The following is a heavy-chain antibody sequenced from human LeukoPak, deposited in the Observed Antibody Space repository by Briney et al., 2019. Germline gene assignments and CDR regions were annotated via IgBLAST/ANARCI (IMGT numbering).Heavy chain of an antibody. CDR3: AREGPCSSTSCSFDY. CDR1: GFTFSDYY. V-gene: IGHV3-11*04. Sequence: KSGGSLRLSCAASGFTFSDYYMSWIRQAPGKGLEWVSYISSSGSTIYYADSVKGRFTISRDNAKNSLYLQMNSLRAEDTAVYYCAREGPCSSTSCSFDYWGQGTLVTVSS. J-gene: IGHJ4*02. D-gene: IGHD2-2*01. CDR2: ISSSGSTI.